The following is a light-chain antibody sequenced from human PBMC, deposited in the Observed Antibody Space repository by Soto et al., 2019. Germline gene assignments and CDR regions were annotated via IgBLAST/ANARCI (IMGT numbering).Light chain of an antibody. CDR2: GSS. V-gene: IGKV3-20*01. J-gene: IGKJ2*01. CDR1: QSITSNF. CDR3: HQYGRSPLLYT. Sequence: EIVLTQSPGTLSLSPGERATLSCRASQSITSNFLAWYQQKPGQAPRLLIYGSSTRAAGVPDRFSGSGSGADFTFTITRRERDAWAVYDSHQYGRSPLLYTFGQGTKLGVK.